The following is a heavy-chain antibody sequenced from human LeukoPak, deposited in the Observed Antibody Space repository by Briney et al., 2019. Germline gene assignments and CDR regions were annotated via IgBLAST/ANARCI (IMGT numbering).Heavy chain of an antibody. J-gene: IGHJ5*02. CDR1: GGSISSYY. CDR3: ARYYYDSSGYYDWFDP. V-gene: IGHV4-4*07. Sequence: SETLSLTCTVSGGSISSYYWSWIRQPAGKGLEWIGRIYTSGSTNYNPSLKSRVTMSVDTSKNQFSLKLSSVTAADTAVYYCARYYYDSSGYYDWFDPWGQGTLVTVSS. CDR2: IYTSGST. D-gene: IGHD3-22*01.